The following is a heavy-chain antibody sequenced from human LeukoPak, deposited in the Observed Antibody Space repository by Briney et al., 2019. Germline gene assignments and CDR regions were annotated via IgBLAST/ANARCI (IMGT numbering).Heavy chain of an antibody. CDR3: ARDRLEYYFDY. J-gene: IGHJ4*02. V-gene: IGHV4-4*07. Sequence: SETLSLTCTVSGGSISSYYWSWIRQPAGKGLEWIGRIYTSGSTNYNPSLKSRVTISVDKSKNQFSLKLSSVTAADTAVHYCARDRLEYYFDYWGQGTLVTVSS. CDR2: IYTSGST. CDR1: GGSISSYY. D-gene: IGHD5-24*01.